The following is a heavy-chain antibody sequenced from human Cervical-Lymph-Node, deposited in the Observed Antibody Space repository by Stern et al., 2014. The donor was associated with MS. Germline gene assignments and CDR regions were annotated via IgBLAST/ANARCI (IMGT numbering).Heavy chain of an antibody. CDR1: GGSISSGYYY. V-gene: IGHV4-61*02. J-gene: IGHJ5*02. D-gene: IGHD2-15*01. Sequence: KESGPGLVKPSQTLSLTCTVSGGSISSGYYYWSWIRQPAGKGLEWIGRIYTSGSINYNPSLTSRVSISVDTSKNQFSLKRTFVTAADTAVYYCARGCSGGSCDYNWFDPWGQGILVTVSS. CDR2: IYTSGSI. CDR3: ARGCSGGSCDYNWFDP.